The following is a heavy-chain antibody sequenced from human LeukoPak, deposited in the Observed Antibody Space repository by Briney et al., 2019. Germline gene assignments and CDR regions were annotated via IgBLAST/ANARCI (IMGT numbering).Heavy chain of an antibody. J-gene: IGHJ6*02. CDR3: ARGRIFVPAAMVQDYYYGMDV. Sequence: SPTLSLTCTVACASISSYYWSWIRQPPGKGLEWIGYIYYSGSTNYNHSLKSRVTISVDTSKNQFSLKLSSVTAADTAVYYCARGRIFVPAAMVQDYYYGMDVWGQGTTVTVSS. CDR2: IYYSGST. CDR1: CASISSYY. V-gene: IGHV4-59*12. D-gene: IGHD2-2*01.